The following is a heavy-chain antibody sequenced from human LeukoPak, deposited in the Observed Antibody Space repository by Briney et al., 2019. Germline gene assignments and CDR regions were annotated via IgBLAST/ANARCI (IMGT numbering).Heavy chain of an antibody. CDR1: GFTFSNYW. CDR3: ARSSKGGDTAMVT. D-gene: IGHD5-18*01. CDR2: INQDGSEK. V-gene: IGHV3-7*01. J-gene: IGHJ4*02. Sequence: GGSLRLSCAASGFTFSNYWMSWVRQAPGKGLEWVANINQDGSEKYYVDSMKGRFTISRDNAKNSLYLQMNSLRGGDTAVYYCARSSKGGDTAMVTWGQGTLVTVSS.